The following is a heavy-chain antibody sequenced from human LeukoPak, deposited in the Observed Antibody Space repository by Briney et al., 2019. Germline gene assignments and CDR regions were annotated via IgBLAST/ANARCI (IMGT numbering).Heavy chain of an antibody. CDR3: ARLTKEEAGTSAKHAFDI. Sequence: PSETLSLTCTVSGGSISSGDYYWSWIRQPPGKGLEWIGYIYYSGSTNYNPSLRSRVTISVDTSKNQFSLKLSSVTAADTAVYYCARLTKEEAGTSAKHAFDIWGQGTMVTVSS. CDR1: GGSISSGDYY. V-gene: IGHV4-30-4*01. J-gene: IGHJ3*02. D-gene: IGHD6-13*01. CDR2: IYYSGST.